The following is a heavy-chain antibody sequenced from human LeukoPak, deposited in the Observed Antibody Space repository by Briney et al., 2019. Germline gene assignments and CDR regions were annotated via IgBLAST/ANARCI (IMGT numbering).Heavy chain of an antibody. CDR2: IYYSGST. J-gene: IGHJ4*02. CDR1: GGSISSYC. D-gene: IGHD7-27*01. CDR3: ARHGEELGIAAPLDY. Sequence: SETLSLTCTVSGGSISSYCWSWIRQTPGKGLEWIGYIYYSGSTNYNPSLKSRVTISVDTSKNQFSLKLSSVTAADTAVYCCARHGEELGIAAPLDYWGQGTLVTVSS. V-gene: IGHV4-59*08.